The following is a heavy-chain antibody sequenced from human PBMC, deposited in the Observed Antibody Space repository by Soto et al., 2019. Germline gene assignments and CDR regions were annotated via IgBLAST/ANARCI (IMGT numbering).Heavy chain of an antibody. Sequence: GGSLRLSCAASGFTFSSYGMHWVRQAPGKGLEWVAVISYDGSNKYYADSVKGRFTISRDNSKNTLYLQMNSLRAEDTAVYYCAKDPGCTNGVCYNHYYYMDVWGKGTTVTVSS. CDR1: GFTFSSYG. D-gene: IGHD2-8*01. CDR3: AKDPGCTNGVCYNHYYYMDV. CDR2: ISYDGSNK. V-gene: IGHV3-30*18. J-gene: IGHJ6*03.